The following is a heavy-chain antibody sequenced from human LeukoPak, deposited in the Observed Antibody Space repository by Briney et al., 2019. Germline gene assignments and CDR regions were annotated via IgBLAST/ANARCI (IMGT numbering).Heavy chain of an antibody. J-gene: IGHJ5*02. Sequence: SETLSLTCTVSGGSISSSRYYWGWIRQPPGKGLEWIGSIYYSGSTYYNPSLKSRVTISVDTSKNQFSLKLSSVTAADTAVYYCARPRDPGNWFDPWGQGTLVTVSS. CDR2: IYYSGST. CDR1: GGSISSSRYY. V-gene: IGHV4-39*01. CDR3: ARPRDPGNWFDP.